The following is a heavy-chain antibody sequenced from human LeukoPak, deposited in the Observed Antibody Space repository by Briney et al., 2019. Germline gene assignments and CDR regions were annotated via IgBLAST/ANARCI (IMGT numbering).Heavy chain of an antibody. J-gene: IGHJ4*02. CDR3: AKARDSNIWYPFDY. CDR1: AAPITSYY. D-gene: IGHD6-13*01. CDR2: IYYSGST. V-gene: IGHV4-59*01. Sequence: PSETLSLTCTVSAAPITSYYWSWIRLPPGRGLEWIGYIYYSGSTHYNPSLKSRVTISLDTSKSQFSLKLTSVTAADTAVYYCAKARDSNIWYPFDYWGQGTLVTVSS.